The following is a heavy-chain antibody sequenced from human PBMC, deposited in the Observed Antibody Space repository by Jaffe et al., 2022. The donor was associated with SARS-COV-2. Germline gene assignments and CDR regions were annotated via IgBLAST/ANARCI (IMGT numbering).Heavy chain of an antibody. Sequence: EVQLLESGGGLVQPGGSLRLSCAASGFTFSIYAMSWVRQAPGKGLEWVSAVSGTGGSTYYADSVKGRFTISRDNSKNTVYLQMNSLRADDTAVYYCAKQRRWLQLQTDLDDGKYFQHWGQGTRVTVSS. V-gene: IGHV3-23*01. D-gene: IGHD5-12*01. CDR2: VSGTGGST. J-gene: IGHJ1*01. CDR3: AKQRRWLQLQTDLDDGKYFQH. CDR1: GFTFSIYA.